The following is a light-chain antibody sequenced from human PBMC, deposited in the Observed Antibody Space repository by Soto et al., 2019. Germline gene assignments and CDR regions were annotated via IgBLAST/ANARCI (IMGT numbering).Light chain of an antibody. V-gene: IGKV3-15*01. J-gene: IGKJ2*02. Sequence: EIVMTQSPATLSVSPGXRXTXXXXASQXVSSNLAWYQQKPGQAPRLLIYGASTRATGIPARFSGSGSGTEFTLTISSLQSEDXAVYXCXQXNNWPRGTFGQGTKLEIK. CDR3: XQXNNWPRGT. CDR1: QXVSSN. CDR2: GAS.